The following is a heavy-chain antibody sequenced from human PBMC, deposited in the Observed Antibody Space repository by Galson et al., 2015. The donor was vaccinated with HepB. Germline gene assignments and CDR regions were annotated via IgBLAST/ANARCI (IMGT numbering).Heavy chain of an antibody. V-gene: IGHV4-4*02. CDR1: GDSITNPNW. CDR2: ISHSGKA. Sequence: LSLTCAVSGDSITNPNWWNWVRQSPGKGLEWIGEISHSGKANYNPSLEGRITISLDTSNNQFSLKVTSVTAADTAVYYCARVRRGCSNNNCYLDPWGQGTLVTVSS. CDR3: ARVRRGCSNNNCYLDP. J-gene: IGHJ5*02. D-gene: IGHD2-2*01.